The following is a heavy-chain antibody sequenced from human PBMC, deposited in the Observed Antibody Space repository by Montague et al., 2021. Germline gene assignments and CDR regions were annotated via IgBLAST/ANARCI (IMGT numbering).Heavy chain of an antibody. J-gene: IGHJ5*02. V-gene: IGHV4-4*02. CDR1: GDSISSKYF. Sequence: SETLSLTCTVSGDSISSKYFWSWVRQPLGKGLEWIGEIYHGTTSYSPSLKGRLTVSMYTSKNQFSLELSSVTAAAAAIYYCAVGSESAWELLHHWGQGVLVTVTS. CDR2: IYHGTT. CDR3: AVGSESAWELLHH. D-gene: IGHD1-26*01.